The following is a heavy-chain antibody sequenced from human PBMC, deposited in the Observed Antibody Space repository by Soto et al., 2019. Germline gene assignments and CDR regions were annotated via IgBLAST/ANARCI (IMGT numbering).Heavy chain of an antibody. D-gene: IGHD5-12*01. J-gene: IGHJ6*02. V-gene: IGHV3-11*01. Sequence: PGGSLRLSCAASGFTFSDYYMSWVRQAPGKGLDWVSYISSSTSTIYYADSVKGRFTISRDNAKNSLYLQMDSLRAEDTAVYYCARVNIVSTVHAWDYYYGMDVWGQGTTVTVSS. CDR1: GFTFSDYY. CDR3: ARVNIVSTVHAWDYYYGMDV. CDR2: ISSSTSTI.